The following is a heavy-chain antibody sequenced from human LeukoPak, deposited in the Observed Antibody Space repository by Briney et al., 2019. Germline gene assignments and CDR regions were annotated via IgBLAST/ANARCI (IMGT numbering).Heavy chain of an antibody. Sequence: SVKVSCKASGATFSSYAISWVRQPPGQGLELMGGIIPIFGTANYAQKVQVRVTFTTSESTCTAYMELNSLSPRDTAAYYCSSLSTYYYDSSGYYYGPIGFDYWGQGTLVTVSS. J-gene: IGHJ4*02. D-gene: IGHD3-22*01. CDR2: IIPIFGTA. CDR1: GATFSSYA. CDR3: SSLSTYYYDSSGYYYGPIGFDY. V-gene: IGHV1-69*05.